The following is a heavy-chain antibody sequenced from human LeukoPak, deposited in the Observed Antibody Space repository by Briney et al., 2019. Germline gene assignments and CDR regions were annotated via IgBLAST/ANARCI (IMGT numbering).Heavy chain of an antibody. CDR3: ARDLVGATGGLGY. J-gene: IGHJ4*02. V-gene: IGHV3-30*04. CDR1: GFTFSSYA. CDR2: ISYDGSNK. D-gene: IGHD1-26*01. Sequence: PGRSLRLSCAASGFTFSSYAMHWVRQAPGKGLEWVAVISYDGSNKYYADSVKGRFTISRDNSKNTLYLQMNSLRAEDTAVYYCARDLVGATGGLGYWGQGTRVTVSP.